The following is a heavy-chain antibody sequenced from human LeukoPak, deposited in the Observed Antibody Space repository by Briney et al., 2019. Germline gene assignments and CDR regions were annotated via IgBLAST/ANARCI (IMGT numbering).Heavy chain of an antibody. CDR3: ASSGHTPPGAFDI. D-gene: IGHD2-15*01. V-gene: IGHV3-21*01. Sequence: PGGSLRLSCAASGFTFSSYSMNWVRQAPGKGLEWVSSISSSSSYIYYADSVKGRFIISRDNAKNSLYLQMNSLRAEDTAVYYCASSGHTPPGAFDIWGQGTMVTVSS. J-gene: IGHJ3*02. CDR1: GFTFSSYS. CDR2: ISSSSSYI.